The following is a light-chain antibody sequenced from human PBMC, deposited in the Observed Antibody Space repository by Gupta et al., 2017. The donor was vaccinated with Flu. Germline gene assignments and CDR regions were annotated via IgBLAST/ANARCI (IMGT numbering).Light chain of an antibody. Sequence: DIQMTKSPSSLSASVGDRVTITCRASQGIRDELGWYQQKPGKAPKRLIYAASSLQSGVPSRFSGSGSGTEFTLTITSLQPEDFATYYCLQHNKYPLTFGGGTKVEIK. J-gene: IGKJ4*01. CDR3: LQHNKYPLT. CDR1: QGIRDE. V-gene: IGKV1-17*01. CDR2: AAS.